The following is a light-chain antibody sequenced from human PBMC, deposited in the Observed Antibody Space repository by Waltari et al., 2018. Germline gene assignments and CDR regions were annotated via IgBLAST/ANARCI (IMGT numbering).Light chain of an antibody. CDR2: AAS. CDR3: QQSYNTPWT. Sequence: DIQLTQSPSSLAASVGDRVPITCRASRTASDFLNWYQQKPGSAPKLLIYAASTLQSGVPSRFKGSGSGTDFTLTINSLQPEDFATYYCQQSYNTPWTFGQGTLVQIK. J-gene: IGKJ1*01. V-gene: IGKV1-39*01. CDR1: RTASDF.